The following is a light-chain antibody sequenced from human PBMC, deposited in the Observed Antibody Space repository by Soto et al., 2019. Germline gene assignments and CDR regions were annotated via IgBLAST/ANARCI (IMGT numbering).Light chain of an antibody. J-gene: IGKJ1*01. V-gene: IGKV3-15*01. CDR2: GAS. CDR3: QEHNSCAPT. CDR1: QSVSSN. Sequence: SVSRGGVAPRSRRASQSVSSNLAWYQQKPGQAPRLLIYGASTRATGIPARFSGSGSGTEFALAIRFRHSDCSALSSYQEHNSCAPTFGEGTKLDIK.